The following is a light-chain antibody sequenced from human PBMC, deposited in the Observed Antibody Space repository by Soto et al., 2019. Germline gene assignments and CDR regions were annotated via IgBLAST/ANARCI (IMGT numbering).Light chain of an antibody. J-gene: IGKJ1*01. CDR3: QQYNSYSPT. V-gene: IGKV1-5*01. CDR1: QSISSW. Sequence: IQMTLSPSPLSASLVDRLTITCRASQSISSWLAWYQQKPGKAPKLLIYDASSLESGVPSRFSGSGSGTEFTLTISSLQPDDGATYYCQQYNSYSPTCGQGTKVAI. CDR2: DAS.